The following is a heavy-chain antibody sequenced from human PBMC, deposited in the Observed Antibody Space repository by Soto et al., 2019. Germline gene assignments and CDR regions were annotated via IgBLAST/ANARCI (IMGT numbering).Heavy chain of an antibody. V-gene: IGHV4-34*01. D-gene: IGHD6-13*01. CDR2: VNHSGST. CDR3: ATPGIAAAGRSGGWFDP. J-gene: IGHJ5*02. CDR1: GGSFSGYY. Sequence: SETLSLTCAVYGGSFSGYYWSWIRQPPGKGLEWIGEVNHSGSTNYNPSLKSRVTISVDTSKNQFSLKLSSVTAADTAVYYCATPGIAAAGRSGGWFDPWGQGTLVTVSS.